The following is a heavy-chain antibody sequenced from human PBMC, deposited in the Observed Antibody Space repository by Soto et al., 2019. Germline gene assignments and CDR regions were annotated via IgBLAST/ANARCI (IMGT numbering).Heavy chain of an antibody. CDR2: INPSGGST. V-gene: IGHV1-46*01. CDR1: GYTFTSYY. J-gene: IGHJ4*02. CDR3: ARDPSGYDLRGYFDH. D-gene: IGHD5-12*01. Sequence: ASVKLSCKASGYTFTSYYMHWVRQAPGQGLEWMGIINPSGGSTSYAQKFQGRVTMTRDTSTSTVYMELSSLRSEDTAVYYCARDPSGYDLRGYFDHWGQGTLVTVSS.